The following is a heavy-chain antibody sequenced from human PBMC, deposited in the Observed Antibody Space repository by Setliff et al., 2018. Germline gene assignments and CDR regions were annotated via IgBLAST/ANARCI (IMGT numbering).Heavy chain of an antibody. CDR2: SNHGGST. V-gene: IGHV4-34*01. D-gene: IGHD3-22*01. Sequence: SETLSLTCSVYGESLSNNYWSWIRQTPGKGLEWIGESNHGGSTSYHPSLRSRLTMSVDTSKSQFSLNLTSVTAADTAIYFCARAVDSSGYFPFWYFDLWGRGTLVTVSS. CDR3: ARAVDSSGYFPFWYFDL. CDR1: GESLSNNY. J-gene: IGHJ2*01.